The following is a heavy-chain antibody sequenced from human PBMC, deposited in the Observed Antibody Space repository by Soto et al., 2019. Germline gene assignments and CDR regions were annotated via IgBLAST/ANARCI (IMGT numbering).Heavy chain of an antibody. CDR3: ARGEWELVTFDY. CDR1: GGSISSGGYY. CDR2: IYYSGST. J-gene: IGHJ4*02. V-gene: IGHV4-31*03. Sequence: SETLSLTCTVSGGSISSGGYYWSWIRQHPGKGLEWIGYIYYSGSTYYNPSLKSRVTISVDTSKNQFSLKLSSVTAADTAVYYCARGEWELVTFDYWGQGTLVTVSS. D-gene: IGHD1-26*01.